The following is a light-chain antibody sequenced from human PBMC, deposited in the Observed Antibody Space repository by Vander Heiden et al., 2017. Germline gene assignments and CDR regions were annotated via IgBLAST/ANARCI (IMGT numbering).Light chain of an antibody. Sequence: DLVMTPSPLSLPVTPGRPASLSCRSSPSLLYSNGYTYLDWYLQKPGQSPQLLISFTSHRADGVPDRFSGSGSGTDFTLKISRVEAEDVGVYYCMQAVQTPLTFGGGTKVEIK. CDR3: MQAVQTPLT. J-gene: IGKJ4*01. V-gene: IGKV2-28*01. CDR1: PSLLYSNGYTY. CDR2: FTS.